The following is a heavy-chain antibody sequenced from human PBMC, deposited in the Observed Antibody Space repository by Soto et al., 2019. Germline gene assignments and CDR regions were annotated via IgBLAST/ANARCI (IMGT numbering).Heavy chain of an antibody. Sequence: GGSLRLSCAASGFTFSSYAMSWVRQAPGKGLEWVSAISGSGGSTYYADSVKGRFTISRDNSKNTLYLQMNSLRAEDTAVYYCAKAWGGDYYYYYYMDVWGKGTTVTVSS. CDR2: ISGSGGST. J-gene: IGHJ6*03. CDR3: AKAWGGDYYYYYYMDV. D-gene: IGHD7-27*01. CDR1: GFTFSSYA. V-gene: IGHV3-23*01.